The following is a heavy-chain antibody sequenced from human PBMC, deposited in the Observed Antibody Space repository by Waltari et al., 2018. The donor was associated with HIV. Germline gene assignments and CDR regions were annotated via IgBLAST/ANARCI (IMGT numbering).Heavy chain of an antibody. CDR2: ISGSGGST. J-gene: IGHJ3*02. CDR1: GFTFSSYA. D-gene: IGHD3-22*01. V-gene: IGHV3-23*01. Sequence: EVQLLESGGGLVQPGGSLRLSCAASGFTFSSYAMSWVRQAPGTGLEWVSAISGSGGSTYYADSVKGRFTISRDNSKNTLYLQMNSLRAEDTAVYYCAKSFRITMIVVVGDAFDIWGQGTMVTVSS. CDR3: AKSFRITMIVVVGDAFDI.